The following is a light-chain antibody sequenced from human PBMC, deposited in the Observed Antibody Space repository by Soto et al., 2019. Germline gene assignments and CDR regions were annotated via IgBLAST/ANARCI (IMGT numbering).Light chain of an antibody. CDR1: SSNIGTNT. Sequence: QSVLTQPPSASGTPGQRVTISCSGSSSNIGTNTVNWYRQPPTPGAAPKLLIYTDDHRPSGVPDRFSGSKSGTSASLAISGLQSEDEADYYYAAWDDSLNAVLFGGGTKVTVL. CDR3: AAWDDSLNAVL. V-gene: IGLV1-44*01. J-gene: IGLJ2*01. CDR2: TDD.